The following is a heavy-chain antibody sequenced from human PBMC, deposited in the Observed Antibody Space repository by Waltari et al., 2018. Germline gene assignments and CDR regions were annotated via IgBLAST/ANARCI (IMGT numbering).Heavy chain of an antibody. V-gene: IGHV3-30*18. J-gene: IGHJ4*02. CDR2: ISYDGSIE. CDR3: AKGRRSLAGAIDY. Sequence: QVQLGESGGGVVQPGRSLRLSCAASGFTFSSYGMHWVRQAPGKGLGWGAVISYDGSIEYYADSVKGRFTISRDNSKNTLYLQMNSLRVEDTAVYYCAKGRRSLAGAIDYWGQGTLVTVSS. D-gene: IGHD6-6*01. CDR1: GFTFSSYG.